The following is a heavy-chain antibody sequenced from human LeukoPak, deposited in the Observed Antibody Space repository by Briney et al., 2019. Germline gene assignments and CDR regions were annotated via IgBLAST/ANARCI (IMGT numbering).Heavy chain of an antibody. J-gene: IGHJ4*02. CDR2: INPEGSEK. D-gene: IGHD6-19*01. CDR1: GLTFSSSW. V-gene: IGHV3-7*01. CDR3: LGGTGWIFDY. Sequence: GGSLRLSCAVSGLTFSSSWMDWVRQAPGKGLEWVASINPEGSEKYSADSVKGRFTISRDNAKNSLYLQMNSLRAEDTAVYYCLGGTGWIFDYWGQGTLVTVSS.